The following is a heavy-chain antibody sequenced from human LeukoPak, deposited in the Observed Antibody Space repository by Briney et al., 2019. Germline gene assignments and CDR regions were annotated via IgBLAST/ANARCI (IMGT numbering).Heavy chain of an antibody. CDR3: AELGITMIGGV. CDR2: ISWNSGFI. V-gene: IGHV3-9*01. CDR1: GFPFDDYA. D-gene: IGHD3-10*02. J-gene: IGHJ6*04. Sequence: GGSLRLPCAASGFPFDDYAMHWARQAPGRGLEWVSGISWNSGFIGYADSVKGRFTISRDNAKNSLYLQMNSLRAEDTAVYYCAELGITMIGGVWGKGTTVTISS.